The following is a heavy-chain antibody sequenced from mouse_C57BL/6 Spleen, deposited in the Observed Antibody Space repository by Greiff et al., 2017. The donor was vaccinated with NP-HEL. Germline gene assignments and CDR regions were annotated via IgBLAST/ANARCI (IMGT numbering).Heavy chain of an antibody. Sequence: VKLKESGPGLVAPSQSLSITCTVSGFSLTSYAISWVRQPPGKGLEWLGVIWTGGGTNYNSALKSRLSISKDNSTSQVFLKMNSLQTDDTARYYCARNDGYYDYAMDYWGQGTSVTVSS. J-gene: IGHJ4*01. D-gene: IGHD2-3*01. V-gene: IGHV2-9-1*01. CDR1: GFSLTSYA. CDR3: ARNDGYYDYAMDY. CDR2: IWTGGGT.